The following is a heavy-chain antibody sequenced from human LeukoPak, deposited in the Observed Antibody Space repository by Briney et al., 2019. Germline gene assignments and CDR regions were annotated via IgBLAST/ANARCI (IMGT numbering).Heavy chain of an antibody. V-gene: IGHV3-30*18. J-gene: IGHJ6*02. CDR3: AKGVVAATNAAYYGMDV. CDR1: GFTFSNYG. D-gene: IGHD2-15*01. CDR2: ISYDESDK. Sequence: GGFLRLSCAASGFTFSNYGMHWVRQAPGKGLEWVAVISYDESDKYYADSVKGRFTISRDNSKNTLYLQMNSLRPEDTAVYYCAKGVVAATNAAYYGMDVWGQGTTVTVSS.